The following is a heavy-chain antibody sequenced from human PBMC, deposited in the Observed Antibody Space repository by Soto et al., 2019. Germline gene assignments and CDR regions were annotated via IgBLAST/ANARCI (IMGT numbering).Heavy chain of an antibody. CDR2: INHSGST. J-gene: IGHJ4*02. CDR3: ARDKITGLFDY. Sequence: QVQLQQWGAGLLKPSETLSLTCAVYGGSFSGYYWTWIRQPPGTGLEWIGEINHSGSTNYNPSLRSLVPISVDTSKNQFSRKLTSVPAADAAVYYCARDKITGLFDYWGQGTLVTVSS. V-gene: IGHV4-34*01. CDR1: GGSFSGYY. D-gene: IGHD3-10*01.